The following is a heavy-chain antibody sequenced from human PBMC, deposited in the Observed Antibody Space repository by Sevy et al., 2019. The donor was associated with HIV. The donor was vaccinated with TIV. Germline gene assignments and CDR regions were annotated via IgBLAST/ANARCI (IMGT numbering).Heavy chain of an antibody. D-gene: IGHD2-21*01. V-gene: IGHV3-33*01. CDR2: MWYDGTNK. CDR1: GFTFSNFG. J-gene: IGHJ4*02. CDR3: ARGPSLIVAGAAGYLDY. Sequence: GGSLRLSCTASGFTFSNFGVHWVRQAPGKGLEWVALMWYDGTNKHYADSVKGRFTISRDSSKNTVHLEMNNLRAEDTAVYYCARGPSLIVAGAAGYLDYWGQGTLVTVSS.